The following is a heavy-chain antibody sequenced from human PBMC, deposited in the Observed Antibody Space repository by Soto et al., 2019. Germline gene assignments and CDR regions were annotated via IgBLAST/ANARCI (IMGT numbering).Heavy chain of an antibody. CDR2: ITTNGGST. D-gene: IGHD2-2*01. Sequence: GGSLRLSCSASGFTFSIYAFHWVRQAPGRGLEHVSAITTNGGSTYYADSVKGRFTISRDNSKNTLYLQMSSLRSDDTAVYYCVTEYCSGTSCSKSFDYWGQGTLVTVSS. CDR1: GFTFSIYA. V-gene: IGHV3-64D*08. J-gene: IGHJ4*02. CDR3: VTEYCSGTSCSKSFDY.